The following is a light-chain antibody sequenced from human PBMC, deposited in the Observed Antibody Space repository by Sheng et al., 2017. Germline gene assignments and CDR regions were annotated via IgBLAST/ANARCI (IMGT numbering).Light chain of an antibody. CDR3: QSYDTSLSGYV. CDR2: VNT. J-gene: IGLJ1*01. Sequence: QSVLTQPPSVSGAPGQRVTISCTGTSSNIGAGYDVNWYQQLPGTAPKLLIYVNTGRPSGVPDRFSGSKSGTSASLTITGLQAEDEADYYCQSYDTSLSGYVFGSGTKVTVL. V-gene: IGLV1-40*01. CDR1: SSNIGAGYD.